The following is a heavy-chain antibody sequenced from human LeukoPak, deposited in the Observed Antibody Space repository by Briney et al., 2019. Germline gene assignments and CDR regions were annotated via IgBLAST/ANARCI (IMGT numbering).Heavy chain of an antibody. D-gene: IGHD2-21*02. J-gene: IGHJ4*02. V-gene: IGHV3-74*01. CDR1: GFTFSGSW. CDR3: ARFLMVTAGDY. CDR2: ITGDGSGA. Sequence: GGSLRLSCAASGFTFSGSWMHWVRQAPGKGLVWVSRITGDGSGATYADSVKGRFTISRDNAKNTVYLQMNSLRDEDTAVYYCARFLMVTAGDYWGQGTPVTVSS.